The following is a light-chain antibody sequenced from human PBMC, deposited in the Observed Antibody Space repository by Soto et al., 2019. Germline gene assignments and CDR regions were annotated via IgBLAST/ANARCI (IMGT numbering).Light chain of an antibody. CDR3: CSYAGSSSVV. J-gene: IGLJ2*01. CDR1: SRDVGTYTL. V-gene: IGLV2-23*01. Sequence: HSALTQPASVSGSPGQSITISCTGTSRDVGTYTLVSWYQHYPGKAPKLIIYEGSKRPSGVSNRFSASKTGRTASLTISGLQPEDEADYYCCSYAGSSSVVFGGGTKLTVL. CDR2: EGS.